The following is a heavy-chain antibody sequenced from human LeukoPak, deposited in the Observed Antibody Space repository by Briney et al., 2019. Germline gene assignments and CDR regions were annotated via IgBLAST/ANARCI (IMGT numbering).Heavy chain of an antibody. V-gene: IGHV4-59*11. CDR1: GDSFSSHY. CDR2: ISYIGST. J-gene: IGHJ3*02. CDR3: ARDLVTVTKGFDI. D-gene: IGHD4-17*01. Sequence: PSETLSLTCTVSGDSFSSHYWSWIRQPPGKGLEWIGYISYIGSTNYNPSLKSRVTISIDTSKNQFSLKLGSVTAADTAVYYCARDLVTVTKGFDIWGQGTMVSVSS.